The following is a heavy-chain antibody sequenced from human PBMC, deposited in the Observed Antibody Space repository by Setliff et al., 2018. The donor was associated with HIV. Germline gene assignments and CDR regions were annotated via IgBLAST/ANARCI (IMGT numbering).Heavy chain of an antibody. Sequence: GGSLRLSCAASGFTFSSYGMHWVRQAPGKGLEWVAVIWYDGSNKYYADSVKGRFTISRDNSKDTLYLQMNSLRVEDTAIYYCAKPLTQWGVSPYHYAFGVWGQGTTVTVSS. J-gene: IGHJ6*02. CDR3: AKPLTQWGVSPYHYAFGV. D-gene: IGHD1-26*01. CDR2: IWYDGSNK. V-gene: IGHV3-33*08. CDR1: GFTFSSYG.